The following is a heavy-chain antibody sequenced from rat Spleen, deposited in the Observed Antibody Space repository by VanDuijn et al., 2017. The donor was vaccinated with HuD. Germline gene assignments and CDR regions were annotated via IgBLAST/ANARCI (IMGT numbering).Heavy chain of an antibody. Sequence: EVQLVESGGGLVQPGRSLKLSCAASGFTFSDYNMAWVRQAPKMGREWVASISYEGSSTYYGDSVKGRFTISRDNAKSTLYLQMNSLRSEDTATYYCARHEGYNYYFDYWGQGVMVTVSS. D-gene: IGHD1-5*01. V-gene: IGHV5-22*01. CDR2: ISYEGSST. J-gene: IGHJ2*01. CDR1: GFTFSDYN. CDR3: ARHEGYNYYFDY.